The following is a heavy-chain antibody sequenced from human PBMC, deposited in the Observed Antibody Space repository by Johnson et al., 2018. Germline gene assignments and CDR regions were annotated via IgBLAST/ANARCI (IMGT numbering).Heavy chain of an antibody. CDR1: GFSFDDFA. CDR2: INWNSGGV. J-gene: IGHJ6*02. CDR3: SKGKSKNLYYYYYAMDV. Sequence: VQLVQSGGGWVQPGRSLRLSCAASGFSFDDFAMHWVRQVPGKGLEWVSGINWNSGGVGFADAVKGRFTISRENAKDSLYLQMNSLRAEDTALYYCSKGKSKNLYYYYYAMDVWGQGTTVTVSS. V-gene: IGHV3-9*01.